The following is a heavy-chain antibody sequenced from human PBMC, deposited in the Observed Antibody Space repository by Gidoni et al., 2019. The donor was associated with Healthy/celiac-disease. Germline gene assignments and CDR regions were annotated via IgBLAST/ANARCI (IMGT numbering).Heavy chain of an antibody. V-gene: IGHV3-64*01. D-gene: IGHD3-10*01. CDR2: ISSNGGST. CDR1: GFTFTSDA. CDR3: ARGDSTMVREKLFDY. J-gene: IGHJ4*02. Sequence: EVQLVESGGGWVQPGGSLGLPCAASGFTFTSDAMHWVRQAPGKGLEYVSAISSNGGSTYDANSVKGRFTISRDNSKNTLYLQMGSLRAEDMAVYYCARGDSTMVREKLFDYWGQGTLVTVSS.